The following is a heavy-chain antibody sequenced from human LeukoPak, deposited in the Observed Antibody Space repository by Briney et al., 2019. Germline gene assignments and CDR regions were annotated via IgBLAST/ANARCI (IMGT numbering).Heavy chain of an antibody. D-gene: IGHD2-2*01. CDR1: GGSINSSSYY. CDR3: ARGGVVPAANLDY. V-gene: IGHV4-39*01. J-gene: IGHJ4*02. CDR2: ISYSGST. Sequence: PSETLSLTCTVSGGSINSSSYYWGWIRQPPGKGLEWIGSISYSGSTYYNSSLQSRVTMSVDTSKNQFSLKLSSMTAADTAVYYCARGGVVPAANLDYWGQGTLVTVSS.